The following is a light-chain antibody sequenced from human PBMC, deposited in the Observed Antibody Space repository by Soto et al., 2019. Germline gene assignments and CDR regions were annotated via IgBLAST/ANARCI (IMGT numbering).Light chain of an antibody. Sequence: EIVLTQSPGTLSLSPGERATLSCRASQSVSSSYLAWYQQKPGQAPRLLIYGASSMATGIPDRFSGSGSGTDFTLTISRLEPEDFAVYYCQQYGSSPYTCGQGTKLEIK. CDR1: QSVSSSY. CDR3: QQYGSSPYT. J-gene: IGKJ2*01. CDR2: GAS. V-gene: IGKV3-20*01.